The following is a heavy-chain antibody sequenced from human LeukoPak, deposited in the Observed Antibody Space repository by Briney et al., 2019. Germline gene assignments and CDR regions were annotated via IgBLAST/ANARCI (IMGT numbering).Heavy chain of an antibody. CDR3: ARAAAGGDYYYYYGMDV. J-gene: IGHJ6*02. D-gene: IGHD6-13*01. CDR2: IYHSGST. CDR1: GGSISSGGYS. V-gene: IGHV4-30-2*01. Sequence: SQTLSLTCAVSGGSISSGGYSWSWIRQPPGKGLEWIGYIYHSGSTYYNPSLKSRVTISVDRSKNQISLKLSSVTAADTAVYYCARAAAGGDYYYYYGMDVWGQGITVTVSS.